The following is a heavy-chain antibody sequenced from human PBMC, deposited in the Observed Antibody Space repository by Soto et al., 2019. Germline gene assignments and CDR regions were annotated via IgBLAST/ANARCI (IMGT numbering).Heavy chain of an antibody. V-gene: IGHV3-48*02. Sequence: EVQLVESGGGLVQPGGSLRLSCAASGFTFSSYSMNWVHQAPGKGLEWVSYISSSSSTIYYADSVKGRFTISRDNAKNSLYLQMNSLRDEDTAVYYCARDTRIQLWLRVGQNWFDPWGQGTLVTVSS. CDR2: ISSSSSTI. CDR3: ARDTRIQLWLRVGQNWFDP. D-gene: IGHD5-18*01. J-gene: IGHJ5*02. CDR1: GFTFSSYS.